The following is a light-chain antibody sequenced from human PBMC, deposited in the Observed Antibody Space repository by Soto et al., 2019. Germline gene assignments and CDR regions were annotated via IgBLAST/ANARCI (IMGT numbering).Light chain of an antibody. CDR2: EVS. Sequence: QSVLTQPASVSGSPGQSITISCTGTISDVGGYNYVSWYQQHPGKAPKLMIYEVSNRPSGVSNRFSGSKSGNTASLTISGLQAEDEADYYCNSYTSSSTWVFGGGTKVTVL. V-gene: IGLV2-14*01. J-gene: IGLJ3*02. CDR3: NSYTSSSTWV. CDR1: ISDVGGYNY.